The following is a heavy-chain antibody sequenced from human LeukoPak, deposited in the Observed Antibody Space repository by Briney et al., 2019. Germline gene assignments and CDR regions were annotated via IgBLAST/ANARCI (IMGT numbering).Heavy chain of an antibody. V-gene: IGHV3-33*01. D-gene: IGHD2-15*01. CDR3: ARDTCSGGSCYSDAFDI. CDR1: GFTFSSYG. Sequence: PGRSLRLSCAASGFTFSSYGMHWVRQAPGKGLEWVAVIWYDGSNKYYADSVKGRFTISRDNSKNTLYLQMNSLRAEDTAVYYCARDTCSGGSCYSDAFDIWGQGTMVTVSS. CDR2: IWYDGSNK. J-gene: IGHJ3*02.